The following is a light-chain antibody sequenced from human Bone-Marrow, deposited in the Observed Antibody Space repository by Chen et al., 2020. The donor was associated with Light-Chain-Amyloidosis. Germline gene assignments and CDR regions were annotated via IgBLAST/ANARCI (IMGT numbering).Light chain of an antibody. Sequence: EIVMTQSPATLSVSPGERATLSCRASQSISSNLAWYQQKPGQAPRLLIYGASTRATGIPARFSDSGSGTVFTLTIGSLQSEDFAVYFCQQYNNWPSFGPGTKVDIK. J-gene: IGKJ3*01. CDR1: QSISSN. CDR2: GAS. CDR3: QQYNNWPS. V-gene: IGKV3-15*01.